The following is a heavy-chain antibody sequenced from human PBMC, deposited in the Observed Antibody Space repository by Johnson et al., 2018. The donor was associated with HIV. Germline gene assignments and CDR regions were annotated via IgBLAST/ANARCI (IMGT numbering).Heavy chain of an antibody. CDR3: ARDGRGLDAFDI. V-gene: IGHV3-30*02. CDR1: GFTFSSYG. D-gene: IGHD3/OR15-3a*01. CDR2: IRYDGSNK. Sequence: QVQLVESGGGVVQPGGSLRLSCAASGFTFSSYGMNWVRQAPGKGLEWVAFIRYDGSNKYYADSVKGRFTISRDNSKNTLYLQMNSLRAEDTAVYYCARDGRGLDAFDIWGQGTVVTVSS. J-gene: IGHJ3*02.